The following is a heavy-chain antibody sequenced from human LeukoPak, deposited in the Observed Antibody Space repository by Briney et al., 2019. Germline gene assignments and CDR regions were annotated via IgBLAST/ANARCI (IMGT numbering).Heavy chain of an antibody. J-gene: IGHJ4*02. Sequence: SETLSLTCTVSGGSISSSSYYWGWIRQPPGKGLEWIGSIYYSGSTYYNPSLKSRVTISVDTSKNQFSLKLSSVTAADTAVYYCARWGFGDYYDSSGYYYGGPPYYFDYWGQGTLVTVSS. CDR1: GGSISSSSYY. CDR3: ARWGFGDYYDSSGYYYGGPPYYFDY. D-gene: IGHD3-22*01. CDR2: IYYSGST. V-gene: IGHV4-39*01.